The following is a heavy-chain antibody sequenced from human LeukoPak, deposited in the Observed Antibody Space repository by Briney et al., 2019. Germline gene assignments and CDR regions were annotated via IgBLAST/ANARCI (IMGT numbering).Heavy chain of an antibody. CDR3: ARVRGTLLRNYYYYGMDV. CDR2: INPNSGGT. CDR1: GYTFTGYY. V-gene: IGHV1-2*02. J-gene: IGHJ6*02. Sequence: ASVKVSCKASGYTFTGYYMHWVRQAPGQGLEWMGWINPNSGGTNYAQKFQGRVTMTRDTSISTAYMELSRLRSDDTAVYYCARVRGTLLRNYYYYGMDVWGQGTTVTVSS. D-gene: IGHD3-10*01.